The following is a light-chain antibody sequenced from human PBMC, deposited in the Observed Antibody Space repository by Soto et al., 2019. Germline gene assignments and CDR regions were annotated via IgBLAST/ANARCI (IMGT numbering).Light chain of an antibody. V-gene: IGKV3-20*01. J-gene: IGKJ4*01. CDR3: QQYCSAPRDT. CDR1: QSVSSSY. Sequence: DIVFTLSSCSLSLYTGERATLSCRASQSVSSSYLAWYQQKPGQAPRLLIYGASSRATGIPDRFSGRGSGTDFTLTISRRVPEEVAVDYCQQYCSAPRDTFGEGTKVDI. CDR2: GAS.